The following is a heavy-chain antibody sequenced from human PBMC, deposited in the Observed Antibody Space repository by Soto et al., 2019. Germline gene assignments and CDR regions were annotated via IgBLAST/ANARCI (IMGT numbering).Heavy chain of an antibody. CDR2: ISWNSGSI. J-gene: IGHJ4*02. CDR1: GFTFDDYA. CDR3: AKGGWLVGDYFDY. D-gene: IGHD6-19*01. V-gene: IGHV3-9*01. Sequence: LRLSCAASGFTFDDYAMHWVRQAPGKGLEWVSGISWNSGSIGYADSVKGRFTISRDNAKNSLYLQMNSLRAEDTALYYCAKGGWLVGDYFDYWGQGTLVTVSS.